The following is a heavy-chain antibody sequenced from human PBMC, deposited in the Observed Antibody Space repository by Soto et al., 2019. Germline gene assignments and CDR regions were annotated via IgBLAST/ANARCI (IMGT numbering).Heavy chain of an antibody. J-gene: IGHJ4*02. Sequence: GESLKISCAASGFTFSNAWMSWVRQAPGKGLEWVGRIKSKTDGGTTDYAAPVKGRFTISRDDSKNTLYLQMNSLKTEDTAVYYCTTDRAYSGSYYYFDYWGQGTLVTVSS. CDR1: GFTFSNAW. CDR3: TTDRAYSGSYYYFDY. D-gene: IGHD1-26*01. CDR2: IKSKTDGGTT. V-gene: IGHV3-15*01.